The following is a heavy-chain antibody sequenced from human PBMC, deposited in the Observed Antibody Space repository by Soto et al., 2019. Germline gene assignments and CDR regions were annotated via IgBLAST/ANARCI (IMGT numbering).Heavy chain of an antibody. J-gene: IGHJ4*02. CDR3: ARQAYYGSGTYYSDY. V-gene: IGHV5-51*01. CDR1: GYNFISYW. CDR2: IYPGDSDA. D-gene: IGHD3-10*01. Sequence: GESLKISCKASGYNFISYWVAWVRQVPGKGLEWMGIIYPGDSDATYSPSFEGQVTFSVDKSITTAYLQWISLKASDTAVYYCARQAYYGSGTYYSDYWGQGTQVTV.